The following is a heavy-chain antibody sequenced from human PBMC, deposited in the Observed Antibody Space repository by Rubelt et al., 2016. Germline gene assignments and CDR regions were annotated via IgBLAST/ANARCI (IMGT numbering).Heavy chain of an antibody. V-gene: IGHV1-46*01. CDR3: ARAASTVTTLLDLGY. D-gene: IGHD4-17*01. CDR2: INTSGGST. J-gene: IGHJ4*02. Sequence: QVQLVQSGAEVKKPGASVKVSCKASGYTFTSYYMHWVRQDPGQGLEWMGIINTSGGSTSYAQKVQGRVTMTRDTSTSTVYMELSSLRSEDTAVYYCARAASTVTTLLDLGYWGQGTLVTVSS. CDR1: GYTFTSYY.